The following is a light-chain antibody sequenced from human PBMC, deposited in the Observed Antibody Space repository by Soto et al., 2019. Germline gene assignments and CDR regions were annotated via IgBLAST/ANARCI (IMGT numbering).Light chain of an antibody. Sequence: DIQMTHSPSSLSASVGDRVTITCQASQDITNSLNWYQQKPGKAPNLLIFDASNLDAGVPSRFSGSGSGTYFTFTIHSLQPEDVATYYCQQYDHLSLTFGGGTKVDIK. V-gene: IGKV1-33*01. CDR3: QQYDHLSLT. CDR1: QDITNS. J-gene: IGKJ4*01. CDR2: DAS.